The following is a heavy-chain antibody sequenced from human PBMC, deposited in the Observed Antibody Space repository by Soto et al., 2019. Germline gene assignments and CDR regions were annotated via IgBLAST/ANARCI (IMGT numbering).Heavy chain of an antibody. D-gene: IGHD2-8*01. Sequence: RLSCAASGFTFSSYSMNWVRQAPGKGLEWVSYISSSSSTIYYADSVKGRFTISRDNAKNSLYLQMNSLRDEDTAVYYCARGLGLYCTNGVCFKHYYYYGMDVWGQGTTVTVYS. CDR2: ISSSSSTI. J-gene: IGHJ6*02. V-gene: IGHV3-48*02. CDR1: GFTFSSYS. CDR3: ARGLGLYCTNGVCFKHYYYYGMDV.